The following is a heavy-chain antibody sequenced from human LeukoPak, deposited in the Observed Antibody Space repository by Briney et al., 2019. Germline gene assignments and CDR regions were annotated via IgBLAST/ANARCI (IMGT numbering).Heavy chain of an antibody. CDR2: ISSSSSYI. Sequence: GGSLRLSCAASGFTFSSYSMNWVRQAPGKGLEWVSSISSSSSYIYYADSVKGRFTISRDNAKNSLYLQMNSLRAEDTAVYYCAREGSSGPWGHYYYYYMDVWGKGTTVTVSS. CDR3: AREGSSGPWGHYYYYYMDV. V-gene: IGHV3-21*01. D-gene: IGHD3-22*01. J-gene: IGHJ6*03. CDR1: GFTFSSYS.